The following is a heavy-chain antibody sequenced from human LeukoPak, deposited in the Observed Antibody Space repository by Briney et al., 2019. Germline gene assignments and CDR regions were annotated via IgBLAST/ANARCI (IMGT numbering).Heavy chain of an antibody. CDR1: GGSISSYY. CDR3: ARHQRLTTTEIDY. D-gene: IGHD4-11*01. CDR2: FSHRGGS. J-gene: IGHJ4*02. V-gene: IGHV4-59*05. Sequence: PSETLSLTCTVSGGSISSYYWSWIRQSPGKGLEWIGSFSHRGGSYHNPSLKSRVTISVDTSKNQFSLELSSVTAADTAVYYCARHQRLTTTEIDYWGQGTLVTVSS.